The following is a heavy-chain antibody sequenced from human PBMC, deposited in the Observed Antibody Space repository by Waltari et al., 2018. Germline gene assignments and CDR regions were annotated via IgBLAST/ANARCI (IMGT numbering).Heavy chain of an antibody. J-gene: IGHJ4*01. V-gene: IGHV1-18*01. Sequence: QVQLVQSGAEVKKPGASVKGSCKASGYTFTSYGISWVRQAPGQGLEWMGWISAYMGHTNSALKLHVGVTMTTDTSTGTASTELWRLLSDATAVYYCARSRLPTLVVVPAAIDFWGHGTLVPVSS. CDR3: ARSRLPTLVVVPAAIDF. CDR2: ISAYMGHT. CDR1: GYTFTSYG. D-gene: IGHD2-2*01.